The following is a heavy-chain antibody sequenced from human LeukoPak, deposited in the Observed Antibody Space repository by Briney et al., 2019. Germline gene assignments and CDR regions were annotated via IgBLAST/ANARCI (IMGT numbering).Heavy chain of an antibody. J-gene: IGHJ4*02. CDR3: AKDVGYGDYASDY. Sequence: HTGGSLRLSCAASGFTFSSYGMPWVRQAPGKGLEWVAVIWYDGSNKYYADSVKGRFTISRDNSKNTLYLQMNSLRAEDTAVYYCAKDVGYGDYASDYWGQGTLVTVSS. CDR1: GFTFSSYG. CDR2: IWYDGSNK. V-gene: IGHV3-33*06. D-gene: IGHD4-17*01.